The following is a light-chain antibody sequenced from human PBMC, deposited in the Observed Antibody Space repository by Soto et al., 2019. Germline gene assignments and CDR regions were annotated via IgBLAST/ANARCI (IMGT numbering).Light chain of an antibody. CDR3: TSFSTGSSYVI. Sequence: QSVLTQPASVSGSPGQSITISCTGTSSDVGNYNYVSWYQETPGKAPRLILYQVTNRPSGVSNRFSGSKSGNTASLTISGLQADDEADYYCTSFSTGSSYVIFGGGTKVTVL. CDR2: QVT. V-gene: IGLV2-14*01. CDR1: SSDVGNYNY. J-gene: IGLJ2*01.